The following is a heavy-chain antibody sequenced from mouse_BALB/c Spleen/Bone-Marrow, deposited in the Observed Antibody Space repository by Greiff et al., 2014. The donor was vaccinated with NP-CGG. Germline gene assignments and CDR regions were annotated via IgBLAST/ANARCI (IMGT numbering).Heavy chain of an antibody. CDR2: IDPANGNT. CDR1: GFNIKDTY. J-gene: IGHJ4*01. V-gene: IGHV14-3*02. D-gene: IGHD1-1*01. CDR3: ARSYYAMDY. Sequence: EVMLVESGAELVKPGASVKLSCTASGFNIKDTYMHWVKQRPEQGVEWIGRIDPANGNTKYDPKFQGKATITADTSSNTPYLQLSSLTSEDTAVYYCARSYYAMDYWGQGTSVTVSS.